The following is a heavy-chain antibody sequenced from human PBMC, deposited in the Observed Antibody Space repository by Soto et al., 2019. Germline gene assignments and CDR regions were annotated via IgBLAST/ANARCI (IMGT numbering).Heavy chain of an antibody. Sequence: GASVKVSCKASGYTFTGYYMHWVRQAPGQGREWMGWISPNSGGTNYAQKFQGWVTMTRDTSISTAYMELSRLRSDDTAVYYCARGNGLLWFGELFNTPPGGMDVWGQGTTVTVSS. CDR3: ARGNGLLWFGELFNTPPGGMDV. CDR1: GYTFTGYY. V-gene: IGHV1-2*04. D-gene: IGHD3-10*01. J-gene: IGHJ6*02. CDR2: ISPNSGGT.